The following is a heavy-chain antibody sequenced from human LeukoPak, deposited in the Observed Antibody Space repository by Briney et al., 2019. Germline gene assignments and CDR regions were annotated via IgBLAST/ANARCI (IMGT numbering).Heavy chain of an antibody. D-gene: IGHD6-13*01. Sequence: SETLSLTCTVSGYPISSGYYWGWIRQAPGKGLEWIASIYHSGSTYYNPSLKSRVTISVDTSKNQFSLKLSSMTAADTAVYFCARDNRQQQLDFDYWGQETLVTVSS. V-gene: IGHV4-38-2*02. CDR3: ARDNRQQQLDFDY. CDR2: IYHSGST. J-gene: IGHJ4*02. CDR1: GYPISSGYY.